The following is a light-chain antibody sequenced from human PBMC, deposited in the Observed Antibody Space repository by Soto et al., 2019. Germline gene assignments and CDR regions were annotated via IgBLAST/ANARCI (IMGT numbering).Light chain of an antibody. Sequence: QPVLTQPPSVSAAPGQKVTISCSGSSSNIGNNYVSWYQQLPGTAPKLLIYENNKRPSGIPDRFSGSKSGTSATLGITGLQTGDEADYYCGTWDSSLSAGYVFGTGTKLTVL. CDR1: SSNIGNNY. V-gene: IGLV1-51*02. CDR2: ENN. J-gene: IGLJ1*01. CDR3: GTWDSSLSAGYV.